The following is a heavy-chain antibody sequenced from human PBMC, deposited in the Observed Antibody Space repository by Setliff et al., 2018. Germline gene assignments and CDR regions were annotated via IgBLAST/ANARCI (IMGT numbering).Heavy chain of an antibody. CDR3: AEGDDTECYSSFDY. J-gene: IGHJ4*02. D-gene: IGHD2-2*02. V-gene: IGHV3-23*01. CDR2: ISGSGVST. Sequence: GGSLRLSCAASGFTFSNSWMSWVRQAPGKGLEWVSAISGSGVSTYYADSVKGRFTISRDNSKNTLYLQMLSLRVEDTAVYYCAEGDDTECYSSFDYWGQGALVTVS. CDR1: GFTFSNSW.